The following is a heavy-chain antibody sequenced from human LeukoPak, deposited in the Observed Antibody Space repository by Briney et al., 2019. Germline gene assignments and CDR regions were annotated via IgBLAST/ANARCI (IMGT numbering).Heavy chain of an antibody. CDR2: IRYDGSRK. J-gene: IGHJ4*02. Sequence: PGGSLRLSCAASGFTFSSHGMHWVRQAPGKGLEWVAFIRYDGSRKYYGDSVKGRFTISRDNSKNTLYLQMNSLRAEDTAVYYCAKALGLLVQWHLDYWGQGTLVTVSS. CDR1: GFTFSSHG. V-gene: IGHV3-30*02. CDR3: AKALGLLVQWHLDY. D-gene: IGHD6-19*01.